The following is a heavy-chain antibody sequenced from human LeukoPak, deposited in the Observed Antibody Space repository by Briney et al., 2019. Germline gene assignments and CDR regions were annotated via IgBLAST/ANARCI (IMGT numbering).Heavy chain of an antibody. Sequence: PSETLSLTCAVYGGSFSGYYWSRIRQPPGKGLEWIGEINHSGSTNYNPSLKSRVTISVDTSKNQFSLKLSSVTAADTAVYYCARIYDYVWGSYRPSFDYWGQGTLVTVSS. D-gene: IGHD3-16*02. CDR1: GGSFSGYY. CDR2: INHSGST. CDR3: ARIYDYVWGSYRPSFDY. J-gene: IGHJ4*02. V-gene: IGHV4-34*01.